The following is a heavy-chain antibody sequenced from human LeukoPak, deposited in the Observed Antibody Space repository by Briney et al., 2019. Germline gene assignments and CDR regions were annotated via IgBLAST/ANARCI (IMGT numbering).Heavy chain of an antibody. Sequence: SETLSLTCTVSGDSISSSSYYWGWIRQPPRKGLEWIGSIFYSGSTYYSPSLKSRVTISVDTSKNQFSLKLSSVAAADAAVYYCARGVLRYALYYFDYWGQGTLVTVSS. CDR2: IFYSGST. J-gene: IGHJ4*02. CDR1: GDSISSSSYY. V-gene: IGHV4-39*01. D-gene: IGHD2-2*01. CDR3: ARGVLRYALYYFDY.